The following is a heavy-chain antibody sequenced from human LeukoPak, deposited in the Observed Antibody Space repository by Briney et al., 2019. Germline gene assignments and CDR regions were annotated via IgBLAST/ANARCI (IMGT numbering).Heavy chain of an antibody. J-gene: IGHJ4*02. CDR2: IYYSGST. CDR1: GGSISSSSSY. Sequence: SETLSLTCTVSGGSISSSSSYCGWIRQPPGKGLEWIGYIYYSGSTNYNPSLKSRVTISVDTSKNQFSLKLSSVAAADTAVYYCARATRVTPFDYWGQGTLVTVSS. D-gene: IGHD5-18*01. V-gene: IGHV4-61*05. CDR3: ARATRVTPFDY.